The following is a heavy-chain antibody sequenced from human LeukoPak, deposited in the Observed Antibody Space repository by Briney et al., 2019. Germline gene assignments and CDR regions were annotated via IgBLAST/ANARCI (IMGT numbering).Heavy chain of an antibody. Sequence: GGSLRLSCSASGFTFSNYAMHWARQAPGKGLEYVSAISSNGGSTYYADSVKGRFTISRDNSKNTLYLQMSSLRPEDTAVYYCVKGIVVVTARAFDYWGQGTLVTVSS. D-gene: IGHD2-21*02. CDR2: ISSNGGST. CDR1: GFTFSNYA. V-gene: IGHV3-64D*06. J-gene: IGHJ4*02. CDR3: VKGIVVVTARAFDY.